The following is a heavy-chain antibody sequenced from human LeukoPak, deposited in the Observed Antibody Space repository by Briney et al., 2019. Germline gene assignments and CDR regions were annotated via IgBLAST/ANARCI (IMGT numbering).Heavy chain of an antibody. D-gene: IGHD5-12*01. Sequence: GGSLRLSCAASGFTFSSYWMHWVRQAPGKGLVWVSRINTDGSSASYADSVKGRFTISRDNAKNTLYLQMNSLRAEDTAVYYCARGLVATIFVFDYWGQGTLVTVSS. V-gene: IGHV3-74*01. CDR1: GFTFSSYW. CDR2: INTDGSSA. CDR3: ARGLVATIFVFDY. J-gene: IGHJ4*02.